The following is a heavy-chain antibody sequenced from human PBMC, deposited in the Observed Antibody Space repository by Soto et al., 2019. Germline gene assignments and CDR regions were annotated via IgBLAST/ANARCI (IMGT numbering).Heavy chain of an antibody. J-gene: IGHJ5*02. Sequence: ASVKVSCKAPGYTFTSYDINWVRQATGQGLEWMGWMNPNSGNTGYAQKFQGRVTMTRNTSISTAYMELSSLRSEDTAVYYCARGFYSSGWLGGGGNWFDPWGQGTLVTVSS. CDR1: GYTFTSYD. V-gene: IGHV1-8*01. D-gene: IGHD6-19*01. CDR3: ARGFYSSGWLGGGGNWFDP. CDR2: MNPNSGNT.